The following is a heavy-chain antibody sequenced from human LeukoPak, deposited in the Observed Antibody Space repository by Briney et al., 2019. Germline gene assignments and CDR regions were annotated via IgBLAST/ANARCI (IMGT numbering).Heavy chain of an antibody. D-gene: IGHD5-18*01. CDR1: GYTFTSYY. Sequence: ASVKVSCKAPGYTFTSYYMHWVRQAPGQGLEWMGIINPSGGSTSYAQKFQGGATMTRDTSTSTVYMELSSLRSEDTAVYYCARDQGVDTAMVFDYWGQGTLVTVSS. V-gene: IGHV1-46*01. CDR2: INPSGGST. J-gene: IGHJ4*02. CDR3: ARDQGVDTAMVFDY.